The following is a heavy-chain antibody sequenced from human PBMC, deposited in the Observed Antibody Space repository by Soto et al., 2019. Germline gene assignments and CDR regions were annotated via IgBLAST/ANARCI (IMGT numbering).Heavy chain of an antibody. J-gene: IGHJ4*02. Sequence: SETLSLTCTVSGGSISSGDYYWSWIRQPPGKGLEWIGYIYYSGSTYYNPSLKSRVTISVDTSKNQFSLKLSSVTAADTAVYYCARIYDSSGYYSKPGDYWGQGTLVTVSS. CDR1: GGSISSGDYY. CDR2: IYYSGST. CDR3: ARIYDSSGYYSKPGDY. D-gene: IGHD3-22*01. V-gene: IGHV4-30-4*01.